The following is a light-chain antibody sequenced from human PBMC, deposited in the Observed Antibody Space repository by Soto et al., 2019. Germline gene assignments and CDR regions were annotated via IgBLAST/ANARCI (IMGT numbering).Light chain of an antibody. V-gene: IGKV3-15*01. J-gene: IGKJ1*01. CDR1: QSVSSN. Sequence: EIVMTQSPATLSVSPGERATLSCRASQSVSSNLAWYQQKPGQAPSLLIYGASTRATGIPARFSGSGSGTEFTLTISSLQSEDFAVYYCQHYNKWPRTFGEGTKVEIK. CDR3: QHYNKWPRT. CDR2: GAS.